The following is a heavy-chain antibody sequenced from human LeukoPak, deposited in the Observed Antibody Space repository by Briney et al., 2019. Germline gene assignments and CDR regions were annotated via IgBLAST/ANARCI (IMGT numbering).Heavy chain of an antibody. CDR3: ARDQEGFDY. V-gene: IGHV1-46*01. J-gene: IGHJ4*02. Sequence: ASVKVSCKASGYTFTSYDMNWVRQATGQGLEWMGMIYPRDGSTSYAQKFQGRVTVTRDTSTSTVHMELSGLRSEDTAVYYCARDQEGFDYWGQGTLVTVSS. CDR2: IYPRDGST. CDR1: GYTFTSYD.